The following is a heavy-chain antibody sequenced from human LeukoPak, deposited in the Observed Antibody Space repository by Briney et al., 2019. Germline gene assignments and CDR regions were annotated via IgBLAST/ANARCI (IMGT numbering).Heavy chain of an antibody. V-gene: IGHV3-30-3*01. J-gene: IGHJ6*02. CDR2: ISYDGSNK. Sequence: GSLRLSCAASGFTFSSYAMHWVRQAPGKGLEWVAVISYDGSNKYYADSVKGRFTISRDNSKNTLYLQMNSLRAEDTAVYYCAREGLYYDRRRSYYYYGMDVWGQGPRSPSP. CDR3: AREGLYYDRRRSYYYYGMDV. D-gene: IGHD3-22*01. CDR1: GFTFSSYA.